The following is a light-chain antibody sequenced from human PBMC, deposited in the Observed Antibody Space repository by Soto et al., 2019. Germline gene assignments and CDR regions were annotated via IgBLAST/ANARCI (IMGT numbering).Light chain of an antibody. Sequence: ETVMTQSPATLSVSPGERATLSCRASQSITTNLAWYQQKPGQAPRLLLYVASTRATGIPARFSGSGSGTDFTLTISSLQSEDFAVDYCQQYNNWPYTFGQGTKLEIK. V-gene: IGKV3-15*01. CDR1: QSITTN. CDR3: QQYNNWPYT. CDR2: VAS. J-gene: IGKJ2*01.